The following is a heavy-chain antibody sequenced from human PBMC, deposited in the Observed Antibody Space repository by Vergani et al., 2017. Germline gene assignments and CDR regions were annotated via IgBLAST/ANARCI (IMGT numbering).Heavy chain of an antibody. D-gene: IGHD3-22*01. V-gene: IGHV1-18*01. CDR1: GYTFTSYG. CDR2: ISAYNGNT. J-gene: IGHJ6*02. Sequence: QVQLVQSGAEVKKPGASVKVSCKASGYTFTSYGISWVRQAPGQGLEWMGWISAYNGNTNYAQKLQGRVTMTTDTSTSTAYMELRSLRSDDTAVYYCARDGGYYDSSGTRYYYGMDVWGQGTTVTVSS. CDR3: ARDGGYYDSSGTRYYYGMDV.